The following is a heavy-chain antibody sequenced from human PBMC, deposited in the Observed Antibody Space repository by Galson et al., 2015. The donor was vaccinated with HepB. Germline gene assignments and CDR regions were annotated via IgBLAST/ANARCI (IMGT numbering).Heavy chain of an antibody. J-gene: IGHJ4*02. Sequence: SLRLSCAASGFTFSSYWMTWVRQAPGKGLDWVANIKQDGSEKYYVDSVKGRFTISRDNAKNSLYLQMNSLRAEDTAVYYCARDRGGSSRDDYGDYWGQGTLVTVSS. CDR1: GFTFSSYW. CDR2: IKQDGSEK. D-gene: IGHD3-16*01. V-gene: IGHV3-7*03. CDR3: ARDRGGSSRDDYGDY.